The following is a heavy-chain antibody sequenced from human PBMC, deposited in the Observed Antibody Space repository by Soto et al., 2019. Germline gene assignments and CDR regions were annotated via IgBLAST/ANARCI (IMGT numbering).Heavy chain of an antibody. CDR3: ARRMTTVTPYYFDY. J-gene: IGHJ4*02. V-gene: IGHV3-7*01. CDR1: GFTFSSYW. CDR2: IKQDGSEK. Sequence: GGSLRLSCAASGFTFSSYWMSWVRQAPGKGLEWVANIKQDGSEKYYVDSVKGRFTISRDNAKNSLYLQMNSLRAEDTAVYYCARRMTTVTPYYFDYWGQGTLVTVSS. D-gene: IGHD4-17*01.